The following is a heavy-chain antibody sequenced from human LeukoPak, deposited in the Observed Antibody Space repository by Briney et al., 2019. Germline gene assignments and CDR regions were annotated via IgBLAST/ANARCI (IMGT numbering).Heavy chain of an antibody. D-gene: IGHD3-22*01. CDR2: IYYSGST. CDR3: ARTQITMIVGDAFDI. J-gene: IGHJ3*02. V-gene: IGHV4-39*07. Sequence: SETLSLTCTVSGGSISSSSYYWGWIRQPPGKGLEWIGSIYYSGSTYYNPSLKSRATISVDTSKNQFSLKLSSVTAADTAVYYCARTQITMIVGDAFDIWGQGTMVTVSS. CDR1: GGSISSSSYY.